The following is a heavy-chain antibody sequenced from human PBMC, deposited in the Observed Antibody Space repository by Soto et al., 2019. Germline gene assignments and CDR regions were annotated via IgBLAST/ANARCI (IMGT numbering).Heavy chain of an antibody. J-gene: IGHJ6*03. CDR3: ARASDRIWVYYYYYMDV. V-gene: IGHV3-7*04. CDR1: GFTFSSYW. D-gene: IGHD3-16*01. Sequence: GGSLRLSCAASGFTFSSYWMSWVRQAPGKGLEWVANIKQDGSEKYYVDSVKGRFTISRDNAKNSLYLQMNSLRAEDTAVYYCARASDRIWVYYYYYMDVWGKGTTVTVSS. CDR2: IKQDGSEK.